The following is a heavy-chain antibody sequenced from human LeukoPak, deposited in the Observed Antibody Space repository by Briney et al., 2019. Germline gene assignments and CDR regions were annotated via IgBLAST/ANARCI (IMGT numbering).Heavy chain of an antibody. CDR2: ISGSGDST. V-gene: IGHV3-23*01. CDR1: GFTFSNYA. J-gene: IGHJ3*02. CDR3: ARGGNSRGIAI. Sequence: GGSLRLSCAASGFTFSNYAMSWVRQAPGKGLEWVSSISGSGDSTYYADSVKGRFTISRDNSKNTLYLQMNSLRAEDTAVYYCARGGNSRGIAIWGQGTMVTVSS. D-gene: IGHD1-26*01.